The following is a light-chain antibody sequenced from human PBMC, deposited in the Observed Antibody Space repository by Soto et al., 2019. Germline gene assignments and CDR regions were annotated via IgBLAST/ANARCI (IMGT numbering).Light chain of an antibody. V-gene: IGKV1-5*03. CDR2: QAS. CDR3: QQYHSYPLT. CDR1: QSLSEW. Sequence: DIQMTQSPSTLSASVGDSVTITCRASQSLSEWLTWYQQKPGKAPKLLIYQASSLKSGVPSRFSGSGSGTEFTLTISSLQPDDFATYYCQQYHSYPLTFGGGTKVEIK. J-gene: IGKJ4*01.